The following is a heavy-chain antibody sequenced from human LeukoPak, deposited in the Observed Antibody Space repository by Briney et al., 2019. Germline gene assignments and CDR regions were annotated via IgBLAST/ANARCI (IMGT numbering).Heavy chain of an antibody. CDR1: GFTFSNYW. CDR3: ARESRITGTTTSGFDI. D-gene: IGHD1-20*01. CDR2: IKRDGRDK. J-gene: IGHJ3*02. V-gene: IGHV3-7*01. Sequence: GGSLRLSCVASGFTFSNYWMSWVRQAPGKGLEWVANIKRDGRDKNSVDSVKGRFTISRDNAKNSMFLRMNSLRVEDTAVYYCARESRITGTTTSGFDIWGQGTMVTVSS.